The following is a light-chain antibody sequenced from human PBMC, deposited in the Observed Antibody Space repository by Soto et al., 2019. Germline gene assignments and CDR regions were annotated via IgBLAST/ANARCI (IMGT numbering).Light chain of an antibody. CDR2: WAS. V-gene: IGKV4-1*01. Sequence: DIVMTQSPDSLAVSLGERATINCKSSQSVLYSSNNKNYLAWYQQKPGQPPKLLIYWASTRESGVPDRFSGSGSGTDFTLTISSLQDEDVEVYYCEQYYSTPPTFGQGTKLEIK. CDR1: QSVLYSSNNKNY. J-gene: IGKJ2*01. CDR3: EQYYSTPPT.